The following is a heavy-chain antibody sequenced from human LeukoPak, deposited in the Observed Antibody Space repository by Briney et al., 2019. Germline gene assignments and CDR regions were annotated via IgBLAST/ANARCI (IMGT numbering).Heavy chain of an antibody. CDR3: TRRRDGNWFDP. V-gene: IGHV4-59*01. Sequence: SETLSLTCTVSGGSISNYYWSWIRQPPGKRLEWIGYIYYSGSTNYNPSLKSRVTISVDTSKNQFSLKLSSVTAADTAVYYCTRRRDGNWFDPWGQGTLVTVSS. CDR1: GGSISNYY. CDR2: IYYSGST. D-gene: IGHD5-24*01. J-gene: IGHJ5*02.